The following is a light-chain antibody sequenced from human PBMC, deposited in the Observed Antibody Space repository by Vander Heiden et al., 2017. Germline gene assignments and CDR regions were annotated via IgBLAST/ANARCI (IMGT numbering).Light chain of an antibody. Sequence: DIVMTQSPDSLAVSLGERATINCESSQSVLYSSNNKNYLAWYQQKPGQPPKLLIYWASLRESGVPDRFSGSGSGTDFTLTISSLQAEDVAVYYCQQYYSTPYTFGQGTKLEIK. V-gene: IGKV4-1*01. CDR3: QQYYSTPYT. CDR2: WAS. J-gene: IGKJ2*01. CDR1: QSVLYSSNNKNY.